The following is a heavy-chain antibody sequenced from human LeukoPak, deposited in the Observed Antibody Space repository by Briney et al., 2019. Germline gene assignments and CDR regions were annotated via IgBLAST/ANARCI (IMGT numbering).Heavy chain of an antibody. J-gene: IGHJ5*01. V-gene: IGHV3-30*02. CDR2: IRYDGSNK. Sequence: GGSLRLSCAASGFTFTSHGMHWVRQAPGKGLEWVAHIRYDGSNKYYADSVKGRFTISRDDSKKMLYLQMNSLRPEDTAVYYCARGRRSGGITMIRGVKDRGWFDFWGQGTLVTVSS. CDR1: GFTFTSHG. D-gene: IGHD3-10*01. CDR3: ARGRRSGGITMIRGVKDRGWFDF.